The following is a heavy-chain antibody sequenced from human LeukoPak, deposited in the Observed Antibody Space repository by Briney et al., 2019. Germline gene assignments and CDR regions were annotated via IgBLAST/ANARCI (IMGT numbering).Heavy chain of an antibody. D-gene: IGHD6-19*01. CDR2: IYYGQTI. V-gene: IGHV4-39*01. CDR3: ARRYSSGWFDPGYYFDY. Sequence: SETLSLTCTISAASISSSSHHWGWIRQSPGKGLEWIGSIYYGQTIYYNPSLKSRVTISVDTSKNQFSLKLSSVTAADTAVYYCARRYSSGWFDPGYYFDYWGQGTLVTVSS. J-gene: IGHJ4*02. CDR1: AASISSSSHH.